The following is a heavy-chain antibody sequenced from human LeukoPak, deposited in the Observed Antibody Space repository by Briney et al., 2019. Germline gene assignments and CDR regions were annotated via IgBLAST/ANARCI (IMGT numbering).Heavy chain of an antibody. Sequence: SETLSLTCAVYGGSFSSYYWSWICQPPGKRLEWIGEINHSGSTNYNPSLKSRVTISVDTSKNQFSLKLSSVTAADTAVYYCARVYGSGSYNFDYWGQGTLVTVSS. V-gene: IGHV4-34*01. CDR3: ARVYGSGSYNFDY. J-gene: IGHJ4*02. D-gene: IGHD3-10*01. CDR1: GGSFSSYY. CDR2: INHSGST.